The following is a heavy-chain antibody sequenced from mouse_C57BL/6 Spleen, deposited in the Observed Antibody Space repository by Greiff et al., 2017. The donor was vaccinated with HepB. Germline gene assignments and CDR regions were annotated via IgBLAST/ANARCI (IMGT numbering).Heavy chain of an antibody. CDR1: GYTFTSYW. CDR2: IDPSDSYT. Sequence: VQLQQPGAELVRPGTSVKLSCKASGYTFTSYWMHWVKQRPGQGLEWIGVIDPSDSYTNYNQKFKGKATLTVDTSSSTAYMQLSSLTSEDSAVYYCATTVVATKYFDVWGTGTTVTVSS. J-gene: IGHJ1*03. CDR3: ATTVVATKYFDV. D-gene: IGHD1-1*01. V-gene: IGHV1-59*01.